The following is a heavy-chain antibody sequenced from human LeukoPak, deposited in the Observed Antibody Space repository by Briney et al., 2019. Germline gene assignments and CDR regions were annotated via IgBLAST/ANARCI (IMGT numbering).Heavy chain of an antibody. V-gene: IGHV4-59*01. CDR2: IYYSGST. Sequence: SETLSLTCTVSGGSISSYYWSWIRQPPGKGLEWIGNIYYSGSTNYNPSLKSRVTISVDTSKNQLSLKLSSVTAADTAVFYCTRGSIAYYYMDVWGKGTTVTISS. CDR1: GGSISSYY. J-gene: IGHJ6*03. D-gene: IGHD3-22*01. CDR3: TRGSIAYYYMDV.